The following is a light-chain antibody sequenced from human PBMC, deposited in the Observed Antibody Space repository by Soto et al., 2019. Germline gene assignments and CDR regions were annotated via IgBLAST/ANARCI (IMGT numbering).Light chain of an antibody. V-gene: IGKV3-20*01. CDR2: GAS. CDR1: QSVSSSY. J-gene: IGKJ5*01. CDR3: QQYGSSPPLT. Sequence: EIVLTQSPGTLSLSPGERATLSCRASQSVSSSYLAWYQQKPGQAPRLLIYGASGRATGIPDRFSGSGSGTDFTLTISRLEPEDFAVYYCQQYGSSPPLTFGQGTRLE.